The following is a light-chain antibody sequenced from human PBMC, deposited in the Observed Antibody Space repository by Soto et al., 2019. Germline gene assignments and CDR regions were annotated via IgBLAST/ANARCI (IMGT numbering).Light chain of an antibody. Sequence: EVVLTQSPGTLSLSPGERATLSCRASQSVSSSYLAWYQQKPGQAPRLLIYGASSRATGIPDRFSGSGSGTDFTLTISILEPEDFAVYYCQQFSSYPLTFGGGTKLDIK. J-gene: IGKJ4*01. CDR3: QQFSSYPLT. CDR1: QSVSSSY. CDR2: GAS. V-gene: IGKV3-20*01.